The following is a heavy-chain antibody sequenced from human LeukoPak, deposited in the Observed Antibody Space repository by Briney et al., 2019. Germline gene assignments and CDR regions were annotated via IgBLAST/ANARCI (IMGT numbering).Heavy chain of an antibody. J-gene: IGHJ4*02. Sequence: GGSLRLSCAASGFTFSNYDVSWVRQAPGKGLEWVSSIGGSGGSTYYADSVKGRFTISRDNSKNTLYLQMDSLRAEDTAVYHCASKGGTRHSYANWGQGTLVTVSS. D-gene: IGHD5-18*01. CDR1: GFTFSNYD. V-gene: IGHV3-23*01. CDR2: IGGSGGST. CDR3: ASKGGTRHSYAN.